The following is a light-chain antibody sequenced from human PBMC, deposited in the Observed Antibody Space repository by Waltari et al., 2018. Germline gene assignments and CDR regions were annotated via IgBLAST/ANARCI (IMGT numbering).Light chain of an antibody. CDR1: SSDVGGYNY. V-gene: IGLV2-14*01. Sequence: QSALTQPASVSGSPGQSITISCTGTSSDVGGYNYVSWYQQHPGKAPKLMIYDFSKRPSGVSNRCSGSKSGNTASLTISGLQAEDEADYYRSSYTSSSTLVVFGGGTKLTVL. CDR3: SSYTSSSTLVV. J-gene: IGLJ2*01. CDR2: DFS.